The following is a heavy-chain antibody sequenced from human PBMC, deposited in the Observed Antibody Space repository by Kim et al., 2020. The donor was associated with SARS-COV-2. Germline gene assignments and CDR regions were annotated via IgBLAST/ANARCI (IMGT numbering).Heavy chain of an antibody. CDR1: GGSISSGDYY. J-gene: IGHJ4*02. CDR3: ARDRGDSSGYYLDY. D-gene: IGHD3-22*01. CDR2: IYYSGST. Sequence: SETLSLTCTVSGGSISSGDYYWSWIRQPPGKGLEWIGYIYYSGSTYYNPSLKSRVTISVDTSKNQFSLKLSSVTAADTAVYYCARDRGDSSGYYLDYWGQGTLVTVSS. V-gene: IGHV4-30-4*01.